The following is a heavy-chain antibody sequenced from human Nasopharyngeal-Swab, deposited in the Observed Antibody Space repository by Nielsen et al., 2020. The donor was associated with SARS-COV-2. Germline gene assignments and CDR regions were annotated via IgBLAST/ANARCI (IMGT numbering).Heavy chain of an antibody. V-gene: IGHV4-34*01. J-gene: IGHJ4*02. CDR3: ARGGIPTGDLPTGYYFDY. Sequence: GSLRLSCAVYGGSFRGYYWSWIGQPPGKGLEGIGEINHSGSTNYNPSLKSRVTISVDTSKNQFSLKLSSVTAADTAVYYCARGGIPTGDLPTGYYFDYWGQGTLVTVSS. D-gene: IGHD7-27*01. CDR2: INHSGST. CDR1: GGSFRGYY.